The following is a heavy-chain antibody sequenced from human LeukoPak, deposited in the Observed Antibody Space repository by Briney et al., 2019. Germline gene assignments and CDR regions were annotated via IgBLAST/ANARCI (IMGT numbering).Heavy chain of an antibody. CDR3: AKSTDRYSSSSPLDY. Sequence: PGGSLRLSCAASAFSLNAYAMSWVRQAPGKGLEWVSAISGSGGSTYYADSVKGRFTISRDNSKNTLYLQMNSLRAEDTAVYYCAKSTDRYSSSSPLDYWGQGTLVTVSS. D-gene: IGHD6-13*01. J-gene: IGHJ4*02. V-gene: IGHV3-23*01. CDR1: AFSLNAYA. CDR2: ISGSGGST.